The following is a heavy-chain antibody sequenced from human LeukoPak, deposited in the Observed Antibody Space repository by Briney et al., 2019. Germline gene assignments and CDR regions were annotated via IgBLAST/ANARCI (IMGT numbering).Heavy chain of an antibody. Sequence: ASVKVSCKASGYTFTGYYMHWVRQAPGRGLEWMGWINPNSGGTNYAQKFQGRVTMTRDTSISTAYMELSRLRSDDTAVYYCARGYQLLWFGELFRSLFDYWGQGTLVTVSS. D-gene: IGHD3-10*01. CDR1: GYTFTGYY. J-gene: IGHJ4*02. CDR3: ARGYQLLWFGELFRSLFDY. CDR2: INPNSGGT. V-gene: IGHV1-2*02.